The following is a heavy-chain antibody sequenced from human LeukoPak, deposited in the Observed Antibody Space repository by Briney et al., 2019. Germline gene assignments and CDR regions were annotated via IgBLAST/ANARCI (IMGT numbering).Heavy chain of an antibody. CDR1: GYTLTSYG. CDR2: ISAYNGNT. D-gene: IGHD2-15*01. J-gene: IGHJ4*02. V-gene: IGHV1-18*01. Sequence: VVSVKVSCKASGYTLTSYGISWVRQAPGQGLEWMGWISAYNGNTNYAQKLQGRVTMTTDTSTSTAYMELRSLRSDDTAVYYCARGDCSGSSCPLNYWGQGTLVTVSS. CDR3: ARGDCSGSSCPLNY.